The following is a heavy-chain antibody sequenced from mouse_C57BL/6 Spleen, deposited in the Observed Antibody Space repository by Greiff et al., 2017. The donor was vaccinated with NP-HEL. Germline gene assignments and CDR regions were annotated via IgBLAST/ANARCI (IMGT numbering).Heavy chain of an antibody. V-gene: IGHV5-9-1*02. CDR1: GFTFSSYA. CDR3: TRVGYGTPFAY. Sequence: DVMLVESGEGLVKPGGSLKLSCAASGFTFSSYAMSWVRQTPEKRLEWVAYISSGGDYIYYADTVKGRFTISRDNARNTLYLQMSSLKSEDTAMYYCTRVGYGTPFAYWGQGTLVTVSA. CDR2: ISSGGDYI. D-gene: IGHD2-1*01. J-gene: IGHJ3*01.